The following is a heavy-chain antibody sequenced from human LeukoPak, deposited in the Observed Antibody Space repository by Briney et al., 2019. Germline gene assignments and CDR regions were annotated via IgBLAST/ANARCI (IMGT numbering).Heavy chain of an antibody. D-gene: IGHD1-1*01. CDR1: GLTFSSYS. J-gene: IGHJ5*02. Sequence: GGSLRPSCAASGLTFSSYSMNSVRQAPGKGLEWVSSISSSSYIYYADSVKGRFTISRDNAKNSLYLQMNSLRAEDTAVYYCARDVHPLSFDPWGQGTLVTVSS. CDR3: ARDVHPLSFDP. V-gene: IGHV3-21*01. CDR2: ISSSSYI.